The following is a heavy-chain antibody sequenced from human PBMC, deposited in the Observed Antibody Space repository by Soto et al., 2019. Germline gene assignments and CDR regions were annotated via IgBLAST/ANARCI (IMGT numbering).Heavy chain of an antibody. V-gene: IGHV1-18*01. CDR1: GYTFTIYG. Sequence: VASVKVSCTASGYTFTIYGISWVRQAPGQGLEWMGWISAYNGNTNYAQKLQGRVTMTTDTSTSTAYMELRSLRSDDTAVYYCARRFRYSLDPWGQGTLVTVSS. D-gene: IGHD6-13*01. CDR2: ISAYNGNT. J-gene: IGHJ5*02. CDR3: ARRFRYSLDP.